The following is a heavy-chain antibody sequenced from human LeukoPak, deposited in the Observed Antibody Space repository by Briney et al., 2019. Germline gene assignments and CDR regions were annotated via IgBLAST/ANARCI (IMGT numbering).Heavy chain of an antibody. D-gene: IGHD1-26*01. CDR2: INPNSGGT. J-gene: IGHJ4*02. V-gene: IGHV1-2*02. CDR1: GYTFTANN. CDR3: ARPGKSGNYPIDY. Sequence: ASVKVSCKASGYTFTANNIHRVRQAPGQRLAWMGWINPNSGGTKFAQKFQGRVTMTRDTSITTAYMKRFSLTSDDTAVYYCARPGKSGNYPIDYWGQGTLVTVSS.